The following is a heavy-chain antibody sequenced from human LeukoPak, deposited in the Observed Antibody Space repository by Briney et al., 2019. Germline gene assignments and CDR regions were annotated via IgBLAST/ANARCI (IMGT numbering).Heavy chain of an antibody. CDR2: IYYSGST. CDR1: GGSISSGGYY. V-gene: IGHV4-31*03. Sequence: PSETLSLTCTVSGGSISSGGYYWRWIRQHPGKGLEWIGYIYYSGSTYYNPSLKSRVTISVDTSKNQFSLKLSSVTAADTAVYYCPSWGRRARSTSGYSLGYWGHRTLVTPSS. J-gene: IGHJ4*01. CDR3: PSWGRRARSTSGYSLGY. D-gene: IGHD2-2*02.